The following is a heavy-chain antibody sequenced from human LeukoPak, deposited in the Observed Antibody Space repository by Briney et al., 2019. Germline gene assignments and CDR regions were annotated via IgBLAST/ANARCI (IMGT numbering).Heavy chain of an antibody. CDR1: GGSINNYY. CDR2: ISYTGNT. CDR3: ARHVDYGDYLPFDY. Sequence: SETLSLTCTVSGGSINNYYWSWIRQPPGKGLEWIGYISYTGNTNYNPSLKSRVTISVDTSKNQFSLRLTSVTAADTAVYYCARHVDYGDYLPFDYWGQGTLVTVSS. D-gene: IGHD4-17*01. J-gene: IGHJ4*02. V-gene: IGHV4-59*08.